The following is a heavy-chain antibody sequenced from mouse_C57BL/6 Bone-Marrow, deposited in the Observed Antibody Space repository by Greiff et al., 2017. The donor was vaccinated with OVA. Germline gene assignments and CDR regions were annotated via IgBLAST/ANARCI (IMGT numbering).Heavy chain of an antibody. J-gene: IGHJ2*01. CDR3: ERWGGY. Sequence: QVQLQQPGAELVRPGTSVKLSCKASGYTFTSYWMHWVKQRPGQGLEWIGVIDPSDSYTNYNQKFKGKATLTVDTSSSTAYMQVSSLTAEDAAVYYCERWGGYWGQGTTLTVSS. CDR2: IDPSDSYT. V-gene: IGHV1-59*01. CDR1: GYTFTSYW.